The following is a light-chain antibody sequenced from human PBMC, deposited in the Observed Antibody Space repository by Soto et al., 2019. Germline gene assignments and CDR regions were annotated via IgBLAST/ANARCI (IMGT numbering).Light chain of an antibody. J-gene: IGKJ4*01. CDR2: DAS. V-gene: IGKV1-39*01. CDR3: QQYNSWPLN. CDR1: QSISSY. Sequence: DVQMTQSPSSLSTSLVDRETITFLASQSISSYLNWYQQKPVKATKLLIYDASILQTGVPSRFSGSGSGTDFTFTIGSLEPEDFAVYYCQQYNSWPLNCGGGTKVDIK.